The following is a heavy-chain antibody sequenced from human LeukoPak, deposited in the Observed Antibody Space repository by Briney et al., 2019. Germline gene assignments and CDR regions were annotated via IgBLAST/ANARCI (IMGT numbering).Heavy chain of an antibody. Sequence: SETLSLTCTVSGGYISSSSYYWGRIRQPAGKGLEWIRSIYYSTSTYYNPTRKSRVTISVDTSKNQFSLKLSSVTAADTAVYYCERDQHYDFWSGYPYYFDYWGQGTLVTVSS. V-gene: IGHV4-39*07. CDR2: IYYSTST. CDR3: ERDQHYDFWSGYPYYFDY. D-gene: IGHD3-3*01. CDR1: GGYISSSSYY. J-gene: IGHJ4*02.